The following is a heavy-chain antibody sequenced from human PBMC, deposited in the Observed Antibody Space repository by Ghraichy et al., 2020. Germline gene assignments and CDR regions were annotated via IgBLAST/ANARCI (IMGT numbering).Heavy chain of an antibody. CDR3: AKVPGRYDFWSGYYPQDGYFDY. V-gene: IGHV3-23*01. Sequence: GALRLSCAASGFTFSSYAMSWVRQAPGKGLEWVSAISGSGGSTYYADSVKGRFTISRDNSKNTLYLQMNRLRAEDTAVYYCAKVPGRYDFWSGYYPQDGYFDYWGQGTLVTVSS. D-gene: IGHD3-3*01. CDR1: GFTFSSYA. CDR2: ISGSGGST. J-gene: IGHJ4*02.